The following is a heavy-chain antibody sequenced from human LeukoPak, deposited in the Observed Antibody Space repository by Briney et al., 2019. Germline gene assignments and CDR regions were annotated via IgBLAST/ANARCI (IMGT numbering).Heavy chain of an antibody. CDR3: TRGVRDGYNPYYFDY. D-gene: IGHD5-24*01. V-gene: IGHV3-49*03. CDR1: GFTFGDYA. Sequence: GGSLRLSCTASGFTFGDYAMSWFRQAPGKGLEWVGFIRSKAYGGTTEYAASVKGRFTISRDDSKSIAYLQMSSLKTEDTAVYYCTRGVRDGYNPYYFDYWGQGTLVTVSS. J-gene: IGHJ4*02. CDR2: IRSKAYGGTT.